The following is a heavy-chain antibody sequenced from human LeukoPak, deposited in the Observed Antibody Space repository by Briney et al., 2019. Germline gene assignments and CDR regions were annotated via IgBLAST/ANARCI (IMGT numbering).Heavy chain of an antibody. Sequence: ASVKVSCKVSGYTLTELSMHWVRQAPGKGLEWMGSFDPEDGETIYAQKFQGRVTMTEDTSTDTAYMELSSLRSEDTAVYYCATGLSRIQLWGGLGYWGQGTLVTVSS. V-gene: IGHV1-24*01. D-gene: IGHD5-18*01. CDR1: GYTLTELS. J-gene: IGHJ4*02. CDR3: ATGLSRIQLWGGLGY. CDR2: FDPEDGET.